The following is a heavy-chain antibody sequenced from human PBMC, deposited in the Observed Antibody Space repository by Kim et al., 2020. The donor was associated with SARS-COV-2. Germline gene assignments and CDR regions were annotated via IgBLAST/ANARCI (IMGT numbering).Heavy chain of an antibody. CDR3: AREEGSTIVGLVISYTYYYGMDV. J-gene: IGHJ6*02. V-gene: IGHV1-2*06. CDR2: INPNSGGT. D-gene: IGHD3-3*01. Sequence: ASVKVSCKASGYTFTGYYMHWVRQAPGQGLEWMGRINPNSGGTNYAQKFQGRVTMTRDTSISTAYMELSRLRSDDTAVYYCAREEGSTIVGLVISYTYYYGMDVWGQGTTVTVSS. CDR1: GYTFTGYY.